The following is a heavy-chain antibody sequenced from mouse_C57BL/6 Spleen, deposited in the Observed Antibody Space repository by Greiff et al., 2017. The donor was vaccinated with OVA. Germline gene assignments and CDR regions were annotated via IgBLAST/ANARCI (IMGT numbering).Heavy chain of an antibody. V-gene: IGHV1-53*01. D-gene: IGHD1-1*01. Sequence: QVQLQQPGTELVKPGASVKLSCKASGYTFTSYWMHWVKQRPGQGLEWIGKVNPSNGGTNYTSTFTLPSPLPFDNSSSTAYMQLSSLTSEDSAVYYCARYGVLLRKGAMDYWGQGTSVTVSS. J-gene: IGHJ4*01. CDR1: GYTFTSYW. CDR2: VNPSNGGT. CDR3: ARYGVLLRKGAMDY.